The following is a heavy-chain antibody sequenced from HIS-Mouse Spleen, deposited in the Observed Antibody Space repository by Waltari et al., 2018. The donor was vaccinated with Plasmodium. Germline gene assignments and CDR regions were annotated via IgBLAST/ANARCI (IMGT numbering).Heavy chain of an antibody. V-gene: IGHV3-74*01. CDR1: GFTFSSYW. CDR3: ARTIAAAGTGDAFDM. CDR2: INSDGSST. Sequence: EVQLVESGGGLVQPGGSLRLSCAASGFTFSSYWMHWVRQAPGKGPGWVSRINSDGSSTRYADSVKGRFTISRDNAKNTLYLQMNSLRAEDTAVYYCARTIAAAGTGDAFDMWGQGTMVTVSS. J-gene: IGHJ3*02. D-gene: IGHD6-13*01.